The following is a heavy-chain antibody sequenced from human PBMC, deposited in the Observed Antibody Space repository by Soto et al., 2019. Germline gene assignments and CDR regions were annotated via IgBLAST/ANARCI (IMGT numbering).Heavy chain of an antibody. CDR1: GASISIGGYS. CDR3: ARDEGGGYCSSTSCYTGSAFDI. V-gene: IGHV4-30-2*01. D-gene: IGHD2-2*02. CDR2: IYHSGST. Sequence: TLSVTCSVSGASISIGGYSWSWIRQPPGKGLEWIGYIYHSGSTYYNPSLKSRVTISVDRSKNQFSLKLSSVTAADTAVYYCARDEGGGYCSSTSCYTGSAFDIWGQGTMVNVSS. J-gene: IGHJ3*02.